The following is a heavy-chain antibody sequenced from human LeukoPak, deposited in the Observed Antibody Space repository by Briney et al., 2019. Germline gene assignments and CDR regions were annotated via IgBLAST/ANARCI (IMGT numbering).Heavy chain of an antibody. CDR3: ARGRMRCSGGSCTPDGDYYYYYGMDV. CDR1: GDTFSSYA. J-gene: IGHJ6*04. CDR2: IIPIFGTA. D-gene: IGHD2-15*01. V-gene: IGHV1-69*01. Sequence: SVKVSCKASGDTFSSYAISWVRQAPGQGLEWMGGIIPIFGTANYAQKFQGRVTITADESTSTAYMELSSLRSEDTAVYCCARGRMRCSGGSCTPDGDYYYYYGMDVWGKGTTVTVSS.